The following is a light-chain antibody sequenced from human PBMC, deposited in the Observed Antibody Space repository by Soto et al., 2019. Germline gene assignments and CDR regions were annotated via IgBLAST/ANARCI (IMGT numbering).Light chain of an antibody. CDR3: HSRA. CDR2: DAS. V-gene: IGKV1-5*01. Sequence: DIQMTQSPSSLSPSVGDRVTITCQASQNINNYLNWYQQKPGRAPKLLIYDASTLESGVPSRFSGSGSETEFTLTISRLQPDDFATYFCHSRAFGQGTRLAIK. CDR1: QNINNY. J-gene: IGKJ5*01.